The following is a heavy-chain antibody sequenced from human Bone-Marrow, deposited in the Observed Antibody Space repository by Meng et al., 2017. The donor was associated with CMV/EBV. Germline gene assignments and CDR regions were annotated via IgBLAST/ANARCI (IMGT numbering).Heavy chain of an antibody. J-gene: IGHJ4*02. CDR1: GGTFSSYA. D-gene: IGHD2-2*01. CDR2: IIPILGVA. CDR3: ARDRWAPKGYCSSTSCEYYFDY. Sequence: SVKVSCKASGGTFSSYAISWVRQAPGQGLEWMGGIIPILGVANYAQSFQGRVTITADKSTSTAYMELSSLRSEDTAVYYCARDRWAPKGYCSSTSCEYYFDYWGQGTLVTVSS. V-gene: IGHV1-69*10.